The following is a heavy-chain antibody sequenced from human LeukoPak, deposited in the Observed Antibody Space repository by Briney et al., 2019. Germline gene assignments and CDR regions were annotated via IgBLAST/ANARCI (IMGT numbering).Heavy chain of an antibody. CDR3: AKDQQVGAAAYYFDS. CDR2: IANDGKDK. CDR1: GFTFSRYG. D-gene: IGHD2-2*01. J-gene: IGHJ4*02. V-gene: IGHV3-30*18. Sequence: GGSLRLSCAASGFTFSRYGLHWVRQAPGKGLEWVAVIANDGKDKKYADSVKGRFTISRDNSKSTLYLQMNSLRAEDTAVYYCAKDQQVGAAAYYFDSWGQGTLVTVSS.